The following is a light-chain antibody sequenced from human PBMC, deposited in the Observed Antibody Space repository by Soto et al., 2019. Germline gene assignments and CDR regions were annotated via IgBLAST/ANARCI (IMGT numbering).Light chain of an antibody. J-gene: IGLJ1*01. CDR1: ASTIGRNY. CDR3: AAWDDNLSGLYV. V-gene: IGLV1-47*01. CDR2: RNS. Sequence: SVVPQSPPASGPPGQRVTFSCSGSASTIGRNYVYWYQQLPGTAPKLLIYRNSQRPSGVPDRFSGSKSGTSASLAISGLRSEDEADYYCAAWDDNLSGLYVFGAGTKVTVL.